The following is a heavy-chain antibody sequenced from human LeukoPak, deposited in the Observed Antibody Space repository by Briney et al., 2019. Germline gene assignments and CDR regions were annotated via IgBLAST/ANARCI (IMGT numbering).Heavy chain of an antibody. J-gene: IGHJ6*02. Sequence: PGGSLRLSCAASGFTFSSYAMHWVRQAPGKGLEWVAVISYDGSNKYYADSVKGRFTISRDNSKNTLYLQMNSLRAGDTAVYYCARGGRYYYYYGMDVWGQGTTVTVSS. V-gene: IGHV3-30-3*01. D-gene: IGHD2-15*01. CDR3: ARGGRYYYYYGMDV. CDR2: ISYDGSNK. CDR1: GFTFSSYA.